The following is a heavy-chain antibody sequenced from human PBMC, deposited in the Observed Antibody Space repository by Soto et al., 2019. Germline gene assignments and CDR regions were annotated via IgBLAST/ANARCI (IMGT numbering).Heavy chain of an antibody. J-gene: IGHJ6*01. Sequence: QVQLQESGPGLVKPSETLSLTCRISGGSISSYYWNWIRQAPGKGLEWIGFISYSGSTNYNPALTSRVTISVDTSKDQISLRLNSVTAADTAVYYCARVKSTRWGYYYAVDVWGQGTTVTVSS. D-gene: IGHD2-15*01. V-gene: IGHV4-59*01. CDR1: GGSISSYY. CDR3: ARVKSTRWGYYYAVDV. CDR2: ISYSGST.